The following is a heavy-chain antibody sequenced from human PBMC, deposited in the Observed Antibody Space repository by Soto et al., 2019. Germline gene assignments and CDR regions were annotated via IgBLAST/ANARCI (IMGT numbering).Heavy chain of an antibody. CDR2: IYYSGST. CDR1: GGSISSSSYY. V-gene: IGHV4-39*01. Sequence: QLQLQESGPGLVKPSETLSLTCTVSGGSISSSSYYWGWIRQPPGKGLEWIGSIYYSGSTYYNPSLKSRVTISVDTSKNQFSLKLSSVTAADTAVYYCARRSWNWNDMGWFDPWGQGTLVTVSS. CDR3: ARRSWNWNDMGWFDP. D-gene: IGHD1-1*01. J-gene: IGHJ5*02.